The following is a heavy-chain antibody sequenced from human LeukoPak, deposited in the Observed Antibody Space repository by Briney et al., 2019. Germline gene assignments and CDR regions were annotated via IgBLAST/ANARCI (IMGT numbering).Heavy chain of an antibody. J-gene: IGHJ4*02. D-gene: IGHD2-8*01. CDR3: AFSALGYCTNGVCYQILDY. CDR2: ISAYNGNT. V-gene: IGHV1-18*01. Sequence: GASVKVSCKASGYTFTSYGISWVRQAPGQGLEWMGWISAYNGNTNYAQKLQGRVTTTTDTSTSTAYMELRSLRSDDTAVYYCAFSALGYCTNGVCYQILDYWGQGTLVTVSS. CDR1: GYTFTSYG.